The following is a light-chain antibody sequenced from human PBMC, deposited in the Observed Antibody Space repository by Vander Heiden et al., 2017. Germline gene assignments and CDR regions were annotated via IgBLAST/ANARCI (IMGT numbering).Light chain of an antibody. CDR1: QSRSGH. Sequence: ELVMTQSPATLSVSPGERATVACRARQSRSGHLAWYQQTSGQAPRPLIHGASTRAAGIPARFSGRGSGTEFSLTISGLQSEDFAVYFCQQYDKWPLTFGQGTRVEIK. V-gene: IGKV3-15*01. CDR3: QQYDKWPLT. J-gene: IGKJ1*01. CDR2: GAS.